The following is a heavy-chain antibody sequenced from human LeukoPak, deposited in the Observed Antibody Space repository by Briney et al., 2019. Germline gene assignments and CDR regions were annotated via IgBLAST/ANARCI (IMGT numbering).Heavy chain of an antibody. CDR3: ARVRLVSPYDYVWGSYRAFFDY. Sequence: SETLSLTCAVYGGSFSGYYWSWIRQPPGKGLEWIGEINHSGSTNYNPSLKSRVTISVDTSKNQFSLKLSSVTAADTAVYYCARVRLVSPYDYVWGSYRAFFDYWGQGTLVTVSS. J-gene: IGHJ4*02. V-gene: IGHV4-34*01. D-gene: IGHD3-16*02. CDR2: INHSGST. CDR1: GGSFSGYY.